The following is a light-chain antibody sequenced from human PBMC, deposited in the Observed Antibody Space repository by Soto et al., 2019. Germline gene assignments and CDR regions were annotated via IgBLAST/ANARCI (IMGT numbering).Light chain of an antibody. V-gene: IGLV6-57*04. CDR3: QSYDSSKGVV. J-gene: IGLJ2*01. CDR1: SGSIASHF. Sequence: NFMLTQPHSVSESPGRTITISCTRSSGSIASHFVQWYQQRPGSAPTTVIYEDNQRPSGVPNRFSGSIDRSSNSASLTISGLKAEDEAGYFFQSYDSSKGVVFGGGTKLTVL. CDR2: EDN.